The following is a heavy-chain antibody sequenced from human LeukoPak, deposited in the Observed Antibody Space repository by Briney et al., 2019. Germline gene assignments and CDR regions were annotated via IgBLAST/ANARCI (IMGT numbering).Heavy chain of an antibody. CDR1: GYTFTSYY. Sequence: ASVMVSCKASGYTFTSYYMHWVRQAPGQGLEWMGIINPSGGSTSYAQKFQGRVTMTRDTSTSTVYMELSSLRSEDTAVYYCASNRYYYDSIDYWGQGTLVTVSS. CDR3: ASNRYYYDSIDY. J-gene: IGHJ4*02. D-gene: IGHD3-22*01. V-gene: IGHV1-46*01. CDR2: INPSGGST.